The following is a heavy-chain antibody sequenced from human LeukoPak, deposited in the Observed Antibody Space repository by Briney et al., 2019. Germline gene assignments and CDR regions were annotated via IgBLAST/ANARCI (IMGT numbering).Heavy chain of an antibody. J-gene: IGHJ5*02. Sequence: SETLSLTCTVSGGPISSGSYYWSWIRQPAGKGLEWIGRIYTSGSTHYNPSLKSRVTISVDTSKNQLSLNLNSVTAADTAVYYCARAVGSSESNWFDPWGQGTLATVSS. CDR2: IYTSGST. CDR3: ARAVGSSESNWFDP. V-gene: IGHV4-61*02. CDR1: GGPISSGSYY. D-gene: IGHD6-19*01.